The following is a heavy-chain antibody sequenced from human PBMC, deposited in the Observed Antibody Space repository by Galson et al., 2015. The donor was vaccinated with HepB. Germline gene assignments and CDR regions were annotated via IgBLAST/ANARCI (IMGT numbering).Heavy chain of an antibody. CDR2: IIPILGIA. CDR1: GYTFTSYY. D-gene: IGHD6-13*01. Sequence: SVKVSCKASGYTFTSYYMHWVRQAPGQGLEWMGRIIPILGIANYAQKFQGRVTITADKSTSTAYMELSSLRSEDTAVYYCAVDRIAGTPSWGQGTLVTVSS. CDR3: AVDRIAGTPS. J-gene: IGHJ4*02. V-gene: IGHV1-69*02.